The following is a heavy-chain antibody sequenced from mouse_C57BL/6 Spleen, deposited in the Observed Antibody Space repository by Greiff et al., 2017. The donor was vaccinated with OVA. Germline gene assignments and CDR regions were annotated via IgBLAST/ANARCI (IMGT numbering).Heavy chain of an antibody. CDR2: IYPGSGST. CDR3: ARVITTVVADYYAMDY. D-gene: IGHD1-1*01. V-gene: IGHV1-55*01. CDR1: GYTFTSYW. Sequence: VKLMESGAELVKPGASVKMSCKASGYTFTSYWITWVKQRPGQGLEWIGDIYPGSGSTNYNEKFKSKATLTVDTSSSTAYMQLSSLTSEDSAVYYCARVITTVVADYYAMDYWGQGTSVTVSS. J-gene: IGHJ4*01.